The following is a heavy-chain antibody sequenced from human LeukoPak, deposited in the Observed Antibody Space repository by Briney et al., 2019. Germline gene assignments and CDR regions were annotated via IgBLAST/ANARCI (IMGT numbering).Heavy chain of an antibody. CDR1: GFTVSSNF. V-gene: IGHV3-66*01. D-gene: IGHD6-19*01. Sequence: PGGSLRLSCAASGFTVSSNFMSWVRQTPGKGLEWVSFIFSDGDTRYADSVKGRFPISRDNSKNTLYLQMDSLRDEDTAVYYCARDLLGHTSGWGYFHHWGQGTLVTVSS. CDR2: IFSDGDT. CDR3: ARDLLGHTSGWGYFHH. J-gene: IGHJ1*01.